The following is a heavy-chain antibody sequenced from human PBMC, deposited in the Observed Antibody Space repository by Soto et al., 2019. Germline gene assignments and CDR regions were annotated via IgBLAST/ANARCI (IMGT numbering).Heavy chain of an antibody. D-gene: IGHD2-2*01. CDR3: AKAYCSSTSCDRYYYYGMDV. Sequence: GGSLRLSCAASGFTFDDYAMHWVRQAPGKGLEWVSLISWDGGSTYYADSVKGRFTISRDNSKNSLYLQTNSLRAEDTALYYCAKAYCSSTSCDRYYYYGMDVWGQGTTVTVSS. V-gene: IGHV3-43D*04. CDR2: ISWDGGST. CDR1: GFTFDDYA. J-gene: IGHJ6*02.